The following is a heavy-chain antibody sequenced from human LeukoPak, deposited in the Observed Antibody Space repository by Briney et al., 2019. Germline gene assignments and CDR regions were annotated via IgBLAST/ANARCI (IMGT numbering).Heavy chain of an antibody. D-gene: IGHD6-13*01. CDR1: GFTFSSYV. V-gene: IGHV3-7*01. CDR3: ARIGYRSSSFDY. J-gene: IGHJ4*02. CDR2: IKQDGSEK. Sequence: PGGSLRLSCAASGFTFSSYVMSWVRQAPGKGLEWVANIKQDGSEKDYVDFMKGRFTISRDNAKNSVYLQVNSLRAEDTAVYHCARIGYRSSSFDYWGQGTLVTVSS.